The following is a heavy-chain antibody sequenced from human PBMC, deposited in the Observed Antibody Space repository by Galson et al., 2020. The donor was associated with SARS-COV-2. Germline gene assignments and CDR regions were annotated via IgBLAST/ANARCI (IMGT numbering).Heavy chain of an antibody. Sequence: SETLSLTCTVSGGSIGFYYWSWIRQPPGKGLEWIGYIYYSGSTNYSPPLKSRVTMSVDTSENQFSLNLSSVTAADTAVYYCARTQYDSRGYDYWGQGTLVTVSS. CDR3: ARTQYDSRGYDY. CDR2: IYYSGST. D-gene: IGHD3-22*01. V-gene: IGHV4-59*01. J-gene: IGHJ4*02. CDR1: GGSIGFYY.